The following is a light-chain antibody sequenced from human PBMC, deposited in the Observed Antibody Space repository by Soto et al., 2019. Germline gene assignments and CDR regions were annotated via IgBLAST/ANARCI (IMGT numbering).Light chain of an antibody. J-gene: IGLJ2*01. CDR3: SSYTSSDTVL. V-gene: IGLV2-14*01. Sequence: QSALTQPASVSGSPGQSITISCTGTSSDIGDYNYVSWYQLHPGKAPKLMIYEVSNRPSGVSDRFSGSKSANTASLTISGLQAEDEADYYCSSYTSSDTVLFGGGTKLTVL. CDR1: SSDIGDYNY. CDR2: EVS.